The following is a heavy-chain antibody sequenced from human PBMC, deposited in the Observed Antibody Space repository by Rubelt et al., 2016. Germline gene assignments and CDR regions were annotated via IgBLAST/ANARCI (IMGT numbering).Heavy chain of an antibody. V-gene: IGHV4-39*07. J-gene: IGHJ4*02. CDR2: VYYTGNT. D-gene: IGHD1-26*01. Sequence: QLQLQESGPGLVKPSETLSLTCTVSGGSISSSSFYWGWIRQSPGKGLEWIGTVYYTGNTYYSPSLTSRVTISIDTSNNRFSRGLRSVTAADTALYYCVKMIVGATGDWGQGTQVTVSS. CDR3: VKMIVGATGD. CDR1: GGSISSSSFY.